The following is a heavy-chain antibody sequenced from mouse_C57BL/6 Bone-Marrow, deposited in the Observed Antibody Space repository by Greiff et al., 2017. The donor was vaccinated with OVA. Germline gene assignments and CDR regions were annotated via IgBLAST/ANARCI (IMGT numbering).Heavy chain of an antibody. Sequence: VQLQQPGAELVRPGSSVKLSCKASGYTFTSYWMDWVKQRPGQGLEWIGNIYPSDSETHYNQKFKDKATLTVDKSSSTAYMQLSSLTSEDSAVYYCASGGSNYGFGYWGQNATLTVSS. CDR1: GYTFTSYW. CDR3: ASGGSNYGFGY. D-gene: IGHD2-5*01. V-gene: IGHV1-61*01. CDR2: IYPSDSET. J-gene: IGHJ2*01.